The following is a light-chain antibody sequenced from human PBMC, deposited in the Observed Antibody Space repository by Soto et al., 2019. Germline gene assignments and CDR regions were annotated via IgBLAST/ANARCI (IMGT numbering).Light chain of an antibody. CDR1: QSVSSY. Sequence: EIVLTQSPATLSLSPGERATLSCRASQSVSSYLAWYQQKPGQAPRLLIYDASNRATGIPARFSGSGSGTDFTLTISSLEPEDFAVYYCQQRSNWPQGVFTFDPGTKVDIK. CDR3: QQRSNWPQGVFT. J-gene: IGKJ3*01. CDR2: DAS. V-gene: IGKV3-11*01.